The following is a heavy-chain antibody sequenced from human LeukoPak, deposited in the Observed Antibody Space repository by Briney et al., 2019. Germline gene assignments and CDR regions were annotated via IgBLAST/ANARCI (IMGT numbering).Heavy chain of an antibody. CDR1: GFTFSTYR. Sequence: GGSLRLSCAASGFTFSTYRMSWVRQAPGKGLEWVANLKQDGSETYYVDSVKGRFTISRDNAKNSLFLQMNSLRAEDTAVYYCARSGRGDYWGQGTLVTVSS. CDR2: LKQDGSET. CDR3: ARSGRGDY. V-gene: IGHV3-7*01. J-gene: IGHJ4*02.